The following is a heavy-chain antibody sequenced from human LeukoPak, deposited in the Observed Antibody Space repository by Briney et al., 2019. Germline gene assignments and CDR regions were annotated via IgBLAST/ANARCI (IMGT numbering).Heavy chain of an antibody. D-gene: IGHD2-8*01. Sequence: GGSLRLSCAASGLIFRGHGMYWVRQAPGKGLEWVTNIWSDGRNKYYADSVKGRFTISRDNCKNMLYLQMDSLRAEDTAVYYCVREGVASVGYGTDVWGQGTTVTVSS. V-gene: IGHV3-33*01. CDR3: VREGVASVGYGTDV. J-gene: IGHJ6*02. CDR2: IWSDGRNK. CDR1: GLIFRGHG.